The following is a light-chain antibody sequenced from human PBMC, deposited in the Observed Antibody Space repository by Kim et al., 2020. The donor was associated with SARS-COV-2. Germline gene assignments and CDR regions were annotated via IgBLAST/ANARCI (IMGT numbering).Light chain of an antibody. J-gene: IGLJ3*02. Sequence: VALGQTVRITCQGDRLRRYYASWYQQKPGQAPVLVIYGKNNRPSGIPDRVSGSSSGNTASLTITGAQAEDEADYYCHSRDSSNNHLFGGGTELTVL. CDR2: GKN. CDR3: HSRDSSNNHL. CDR1: RLRRYY. V-gene: IGLV3-19*01.